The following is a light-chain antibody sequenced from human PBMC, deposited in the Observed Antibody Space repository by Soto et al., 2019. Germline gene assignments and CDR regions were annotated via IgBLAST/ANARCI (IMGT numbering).Light chain of an antibody. J-gene: IGKJ2*01. CDR3: QDFGSLPYT. CDR1: QSVSSSH. CDR2: AAS. Sequence: ELVLTQSPGTLSLSPGERSTLSCRASQSVSSSHLAWYQQKPGQAPRLLIYAASTRATGVPDRFSGSGSGTAFTLTISRLEPEDFAVFYCQDFGSLPYTFGQGTKLQIK. V-gene: IGKV3-20*01.